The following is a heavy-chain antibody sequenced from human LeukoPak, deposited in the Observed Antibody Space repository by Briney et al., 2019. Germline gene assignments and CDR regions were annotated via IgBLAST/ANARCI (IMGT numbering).Heavy chain of an antibody. J-gene: IGHJ1*01. CDR2: INHSGGT. Sequence: SETPSLTCAVYGGSFSGYYWSWIRQPPRKRLEWMGEINHSGGTNYNPSLKTRVTISVNTSKKQFSLKLSSVTAADTAVYYCARARPYSSRWYGDKSFQHWGQGTLVTVSP. D-gene: IGHD6-19*01. V-gene: IGHV4-34*01. CDR3: ARARPYSSRWYGDKSFQH. CDR1: GGSFSGYY.